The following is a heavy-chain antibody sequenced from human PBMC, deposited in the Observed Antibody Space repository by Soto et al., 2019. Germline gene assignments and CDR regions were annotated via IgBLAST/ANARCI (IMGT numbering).Heavy chain of an antibody. CDR1: GGSISSGGYY. CDR2: IYYSGST. J-gene: IGHJ3*02. Sequence: QVQLQESGPGLVKPSQTLSLTCTVSGGSISSGGYYWSWIRQHPGKGVEWMAYIYYSGSTYYNPSLKRRVTVSVDTSKNQFALKLSSVTAADTAVYYCASYGERAAFDIWGQGTMVTVSS. CDR3: ASYGERAAFDI. D-gene: IGHD4-17*01. V-gene: IGHV4-31*03.